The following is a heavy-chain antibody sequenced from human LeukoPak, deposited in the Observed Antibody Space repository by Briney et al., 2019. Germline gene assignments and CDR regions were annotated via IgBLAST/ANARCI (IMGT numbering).Heavy chain of an antibody. Sequence: SETLSLTCAVYGGSFSGYYWSWIRQPPGKGLEWIGEINHSGSTNYNPSLKSRVTISVDTSKNQFSLKLSSVTAADTAVYYCARDTTSGWPLIYYYYMDVWGKGTTVTVSS. CDR1: GGSFSGYY. V-gene: IGHV4-34*01. CDR3: ARDTTSGWPLIYYYYMDV. CDR2: INHSGST. D-gene: IGHD6-19*01. J-gene: IGHJ6*03.